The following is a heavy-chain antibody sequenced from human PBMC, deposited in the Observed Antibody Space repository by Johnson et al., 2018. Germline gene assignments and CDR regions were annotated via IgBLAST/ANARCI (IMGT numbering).Heavy chain of an antibody. Sequence: VQLQESGGGSVQXGGSLRLSCAASGFTFNAYWMHWVRQVPGKGPVWVSRINSDGSSPVYADFVKGRFPISRDNAKRTLYLQMRSLRVEDTAVYHCVRDRRGEWGQGTLVTVSS. D-gene: IGHD3-16*01. CDR2: INSDGSSP. CDR1: GFTFNAYW. J-gene: IGHJ4*02. V-gene: IGHV3-74*01. CDR3: VRDRRGE.